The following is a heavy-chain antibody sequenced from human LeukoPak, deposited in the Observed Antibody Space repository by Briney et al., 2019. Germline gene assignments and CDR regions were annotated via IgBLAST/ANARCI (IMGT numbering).Heavy chain of an antibody. Sequence: PSETLSLTCTVYGGSFSGYYWSWLRQPPGKGLEWIGEINHSGSTNYNPSLKSRVTISVDTSKNQFSLKLSSVTAADTAMYYCARVQAEVGPGHWGQGTLVTVSS. D-gene: IGHD1-26*01. J-gene: IGHJ4*02. CDR2: INHSGST. V-gene: IGHV4-34*01. CDR1: GGSFSGYY. CDR3: ARVQAEVGPGH.